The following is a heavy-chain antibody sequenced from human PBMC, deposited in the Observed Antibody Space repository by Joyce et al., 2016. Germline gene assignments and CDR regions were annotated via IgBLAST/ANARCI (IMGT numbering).Heavy chain of an antibody. J-gene: IGHJ4*02. Sequence: QEHLEESGPGLVKPAQTLSVTCAVSGGSISSTEYYWHWIRQSPGNGLGRIGYSYYSGSTYYNPSRTGRVTMSVDAAKNQFSLSWRYVTAADTAIYCCAGRNTGIIDFWGQGALVAVSS. CDR3: AGRNTGIIDF. CDR1: GGSISSTEYY. D-gene: IGHD4-17*01. CDR2: SYYSGST. V-gene: IGHV4-30-4*08.